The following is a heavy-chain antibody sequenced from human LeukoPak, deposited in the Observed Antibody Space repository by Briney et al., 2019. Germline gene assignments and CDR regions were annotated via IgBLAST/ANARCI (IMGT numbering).Heavy chain of an antibody. D-gene: IGHD4-17*01. Sequence: ASVKVSCKASGGTFSSYAISWVRQAPGKGLERMGGFDPEDGETIYAQKFQGRVTMTEDTSTDTAYMELSSLRSEDTAVYYCATAVTTERDYWGQGTLVTVSS. CDR2: FDPEDGET. V-gene: IGHV1-24*01. CDR1: GGTFSSYA. CDR3: ATAVTTERDY. J-gene: IGHJ4*02.